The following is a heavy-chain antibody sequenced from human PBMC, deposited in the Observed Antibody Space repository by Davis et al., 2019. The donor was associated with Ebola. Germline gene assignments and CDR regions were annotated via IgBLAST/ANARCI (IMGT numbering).Heavy chain of an antibody. D-gene: IGHD5-24*01. CDR1: GFTFSSYG. V-gene: IGHV3-30*03. J-gene: IGHJ3*02. CDR2: ISYDGSNK. CDR3: AREGVGDGYIRAFDI. Sequence: SCAASGFTFSSYGMHWVRQAPGKGLEWVAVISYDGSNKYYADSVKGRFTISRDNAKNSLYLQMNSLRAEDTAVYYCAREGVGDGYIRAFDIWGQGTMVTVSS.